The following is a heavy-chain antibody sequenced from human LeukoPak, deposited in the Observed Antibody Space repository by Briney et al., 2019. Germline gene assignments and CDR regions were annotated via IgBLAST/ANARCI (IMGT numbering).Heavy chain of an antibody. V-gene: IGHV1-69*05. CDR3: ARDPPSQPLPRYYYYMDV. J-gene: IGHJ6*03. CDR2: IIPIFGTA. Sequence: GASVKVSCKASGGTFSSYAISWVRQAPGRGLEWMGGIIPIFGTANYAQKFQGRVTITTDESTSTAYMELSSLRSEDTAVYYCARDPPSQPLPRYYYYMDVWGKGTTVTVSS. CDR1: GGTFSSYA.